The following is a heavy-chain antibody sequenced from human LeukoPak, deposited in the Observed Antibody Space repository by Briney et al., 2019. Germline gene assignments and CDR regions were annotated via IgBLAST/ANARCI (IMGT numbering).Heavy chain of an antibody. CDR1: GFSFSSYN. D-gene: IGHD2-21*01. CDR3: AREYSGIDY. J-gene: IGHJ4*02. V-gene: IGHV3-48*02. Sequence: GGSLRLSCAASGFSFSSYNMNWVRQAPGKGLEWVSYISGSSSATDYADSVKGRFTISRDNAKNSLYLQMDSLRDEDTAVYYCAREYSGIDYWGQGTLATVSS. CDR2: ISGSSSAT.